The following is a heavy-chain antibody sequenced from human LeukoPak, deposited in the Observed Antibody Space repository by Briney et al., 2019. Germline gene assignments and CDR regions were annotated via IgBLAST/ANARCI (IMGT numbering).Heavy chain of an antibody. Sequence: SETLSLTCAVYGGSFTDYYWSWIRQPPGKGLEWIGKINHSGSTYHNSSLKSRVIILVDTSKNQFSLKLNSVTAADTAVYYCARVLTPAQGEAFDIWGQGTMVTVSS. CDR2: INHSGST. J-gene: IGHJ3*02. CDR3: ARVLTPAQGEAFDI. D-gene: IGHD4-17*01. V-gene: IGHV4-34*01. CDR1: GGSFTDYY.